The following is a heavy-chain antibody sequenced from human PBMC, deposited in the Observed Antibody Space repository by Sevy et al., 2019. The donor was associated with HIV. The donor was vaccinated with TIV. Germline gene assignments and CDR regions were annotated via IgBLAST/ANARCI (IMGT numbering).Heavy chain of an antibody. J-gene: IGHJ5*02. D-gene: IGHD4-17*01. CDR2: IKPDGSDK. Sequence: GGSLRLSCAASGFTFSKYCMSWVRQAPGKGLEWVANIKPDGSDKYYVGSLKGRFTIYRDNAKNSLYLEMNNLGAEDTAVYYCARVIDYGELGNWFDPWGQGTLVTVSS. V-gene: IGHV3-7*01. CDR3: ARVIDYGELGNWFDP. CDR1: GFTFSKYC.